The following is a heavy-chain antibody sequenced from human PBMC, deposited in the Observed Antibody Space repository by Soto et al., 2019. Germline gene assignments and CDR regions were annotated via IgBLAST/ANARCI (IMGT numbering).Heavy chain of an antibody. J-gene: IGHJ6*02. V-gene: IGHV1-69*13. Sequence: SVKVSCKASGGTFSSYAISWVRQAPGQGLEWMGGIIPIFGTANYAQKFQGRVTITADESTSTAYMELSSLRSEDTAVYYCARGYSSSWTSYYYYYYGMDVWGQGTTVTVSS. CDR3: ARGYSSSWTSYYYYYYGMDV. CDR2: IIPIFGTA. CDR1: GGTFSSYA. D-gene: IGHD6-13*01.